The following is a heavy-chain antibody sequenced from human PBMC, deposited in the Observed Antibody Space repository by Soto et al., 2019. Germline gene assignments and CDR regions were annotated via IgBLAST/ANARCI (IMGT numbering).Heavy chain of an antibody. J-gene: IGHJ5*02. CDR1: GGSISSSEDY. CDR2: IYYSGST. Sequence: PSETLSVTCTVAGGSISSSEDYCGWIRQPPGKGLEWIGSIYYSGSTYYNPSLKSRVTISIASSKKQFSLKLTSVTAADTALYYCARHASGYYVSWGQGTLVTVSS. CDR3: ARHASGYYVS. V-gene: IGHV4-39*01. D-gene: IGHD3-3*01.